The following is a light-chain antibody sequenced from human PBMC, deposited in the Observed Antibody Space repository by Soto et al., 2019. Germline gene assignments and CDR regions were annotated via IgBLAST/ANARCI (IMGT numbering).Light chain of an antibody. Sequence: EIVLTQSPATLSLSPGERATLSCRASQSVSSYLVWYQQKPGQAPRLLIYDASNRATGIPARFSGSGSGTDFTLTISSLDPEDFAVYYCQQRSNWPPEITFGQGTRLEI. V-gene: IGKV3-11*01. CDR3: QQRSNWPPEIT. CDR2: DAS. J-gene: IGKJ5*01. CDR1: QSVSSY.